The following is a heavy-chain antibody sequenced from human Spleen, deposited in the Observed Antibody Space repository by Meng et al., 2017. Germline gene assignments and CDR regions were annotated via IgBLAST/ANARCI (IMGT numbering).Heavy chain of an antibody. CDR1: GGSISSYF. CDR2: IEYSGST. CDR3: AGQSNYYDSSGYLFDY. D-gene: IGHD3-22*01. Sequence: SETLSLTCTVSGGSISSYFWNWIRQPPGKGLEWIGYIEYSGSTNYNPSLKSRVTISVDTSKNQFSLKLGSGTAADTAVYYCAGQSNYYDSSGYLFDYWGQGTLVTVSS. J-gene: IGHJ4*02. V-gene: IGHV4-59*01.